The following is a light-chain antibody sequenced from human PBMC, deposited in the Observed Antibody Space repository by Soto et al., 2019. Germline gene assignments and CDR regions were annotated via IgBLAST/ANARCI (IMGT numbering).Light chain of an antibody. CDR2: GAS. J-gene: IGKJ1*01. Sequence: DIQMTQSPSTLSASIRDRVTITCRASQTIKNWLAWYQQKPGRAPKLLIYGASTLESGVPSRFSGSESGTEFTLTISSLQPDDFATYYCQQYDTYPWTFGQGTKVEIK. CDR1: QTIKNW. CDR3: QQYDTYPWT. V-gene: IGKV1-5*03.